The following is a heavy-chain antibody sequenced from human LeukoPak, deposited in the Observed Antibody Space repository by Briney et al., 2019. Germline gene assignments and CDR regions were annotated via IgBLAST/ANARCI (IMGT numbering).Heavy chain of an antibody. D-gene: IGHD5-12*01. CDR3: ARLRGYSGYDPGDYFDY. J-gene: IGHJ4*02. CDR1: GGTFSSYA. Sequence: SVKVSCKASGGTFSSYAISRVRQAPGQGLEWMGRIIPIFGTANYAQKFQGRVTITTDESTSTAYMELSSLRSEDTAVYYCARLRGYSGYDPGDYFDYWGQGTLVTVSS. CDR2: IIPIFGTA. V-gene: IGHV1-69*05.